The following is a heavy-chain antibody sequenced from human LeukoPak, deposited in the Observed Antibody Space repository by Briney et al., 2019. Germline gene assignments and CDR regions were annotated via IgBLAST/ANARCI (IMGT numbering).Heavy chain of an antibody. D-gene: IGHD6-19*01. CDR2: ISCNGGTT. J-gene: IGHJ4*02. CDR1: GLTFNSYA. Sequence: GGSLRLSCAGSGLTFNSYAMIWVRQAPGEGLEWVSSISCNGGTTYYADSVEGRFTISRHNSKNPFYLQMTSLRVEDTAVYYCAKPKYPVAGSNDFLFWGQRTLVTVFS. CDR3: AKPKYPVAGSNDFLF. V-gene: IGHV3-23*01.